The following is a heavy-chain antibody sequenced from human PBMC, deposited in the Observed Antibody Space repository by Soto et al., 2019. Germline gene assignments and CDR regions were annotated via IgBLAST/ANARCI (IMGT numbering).Heavy chain of an antibody. CDR3: VRVDYCNAGGCPAIDC. CDR2: GRNKATSYTS. V-gene: IGHV3-72*01. CDR1: GFTFSDHH. Sequence: EVQLVESGGGLVQSGGSLRLSCAASGFTFSDHHIDWVRQAPGKGLEWIGRGRNKATSYTSEYAASVKGRFTISRDDSKNLMHLQMNSLKTEDTAVYHCVRVDYCNAGGCPAIDCWGQGTVVIVSS. D-gene: IGHD2-15*01. J-gene: IGHJ4*02.